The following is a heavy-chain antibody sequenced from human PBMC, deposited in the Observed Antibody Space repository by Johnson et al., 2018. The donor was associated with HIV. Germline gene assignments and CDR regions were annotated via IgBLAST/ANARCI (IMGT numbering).Heavy chain of an antibody. CDR2: INWNGGST. V-gene: IGHV3-20*04. CDR1: GLTFEDYG. Sequence: EVQLVESGGGVVRPGGSLRLSCAASGLTFEDYGMSWVSQAPGKGLEWVSVINWNGGSTGYADPVKGRFTISRDNANNTLHLQMNFVRAEDMALYYGLREDNAFDFWGQGTMVTVSS. D-gene: IGHD2-15*01. CDR3: LREDNAFDF. J-gene: IGHJ3*01.